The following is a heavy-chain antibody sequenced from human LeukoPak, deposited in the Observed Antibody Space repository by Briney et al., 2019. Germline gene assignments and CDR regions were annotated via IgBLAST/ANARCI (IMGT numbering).Heavy chain of an antibody. Sequence: GGSLRLSCAASGFTFSSYWMNWVRQAPGKGLVWVSRIASDGSSTTYADSVKGRFSISRDNAKNTLYLQMNSLRVEDTAVYYCARGRPQGNDYWGQGTLVTVSS. D-gene: IGHD4-23*01. CDR2: IASDGSST. CDR1: GFTFSSYW. CDR3: ARGRPQGNDY. V-gene: IGHV3-74*01. J-gene: IGHJ4*02.